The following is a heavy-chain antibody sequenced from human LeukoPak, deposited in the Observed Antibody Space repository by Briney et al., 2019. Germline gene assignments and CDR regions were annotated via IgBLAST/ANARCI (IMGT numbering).Heavy chain of an antibody. CDR2: IGHAGNSI. CDR1: GFNFGVFG. Sequence: GGSLRLSCVTSGFNFGVFGMHWVRQAPGKGLEWVAVIGHAGNSIYYGDSVKGRFTITRDNSKNTLFLQMSSLTAEDTAVYYCARDLQAMYFQDWGQGALVPVAS. D-gene: IGHD3-9*01. J-gene: IGHJ4*02. CDR3: ARDLQAMYFQD. V-gene: IGHV3-33*01.